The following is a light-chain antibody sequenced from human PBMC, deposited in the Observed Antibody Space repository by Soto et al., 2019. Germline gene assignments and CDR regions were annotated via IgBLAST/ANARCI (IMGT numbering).Light chain of an antibody. Sequence: LVITQSPATLSGSPGARATLSCRASQSVSSNLAWYQQKPGQVPRLLIYGASTRATGIPARFTGIVSGTDFTLTIRRRQSEDFACYYCQQRSNWPPITFGQGTRLEI. CDR2: GAS. CDR3: QQRSNWPPIT. CDR1: QSVSSN. V-gene: IGKV3-15*01. J-gene: IGKJ5*01.